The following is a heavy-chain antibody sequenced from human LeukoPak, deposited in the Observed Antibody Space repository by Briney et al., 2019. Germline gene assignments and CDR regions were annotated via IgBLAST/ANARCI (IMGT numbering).Heavy chain of an antibody. CDR1: GFTVSNNY. CDR3: ARPSSLDGSGRYYIDY. D-gene: IGHD3-10*01. CDR2: THSDGTT. Sequence: PGGSLRLSCEVSGFTVSNNYLNWVRQAPGKGLEWVSVTHSDGTTYYADSVKGRFTISRDNSKNTLYLQMNNLRDEDTAVYYCARPSSLDGSGRYYIDYWGQGTLVTVSS. V-gene: IGHV3-66*01. J-gene: IGHJ4*02.